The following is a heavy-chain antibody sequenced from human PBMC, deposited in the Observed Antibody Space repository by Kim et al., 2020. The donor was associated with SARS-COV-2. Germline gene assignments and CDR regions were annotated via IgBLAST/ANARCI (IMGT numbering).Heavy chain of an antibody. D-gene: IGHD2-2*01. Sequence: SYADSVKGRFTISRDNSKNTLYLQMNSLRAEDTAVYYCARENRAAATFDFWGQGTLVTVSS. J-gene: IGHJ4*02. CDR3: ARENRAAATFDF. V-gene: IGHV3-30*01.